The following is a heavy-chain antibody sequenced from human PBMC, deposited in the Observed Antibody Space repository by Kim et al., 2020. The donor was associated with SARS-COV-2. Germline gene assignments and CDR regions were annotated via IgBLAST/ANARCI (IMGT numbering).Heavy chain of an antibody. J-gene: IGHJ6*03. Sequence: AVSLKGRLTISGDHSKNTLYLQMNSLRAEDTAVYYCAKAPSGTIFHYMDVWGKETTVTVSS. CDR3: AKAPSGTIFHYMDV. V-gene: IGHV3-23*01. D-gene: IGHD3-3*01.